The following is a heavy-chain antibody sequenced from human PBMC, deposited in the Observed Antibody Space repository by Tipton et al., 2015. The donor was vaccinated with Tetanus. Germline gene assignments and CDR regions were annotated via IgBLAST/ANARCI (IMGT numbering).Heavy chain of an antibody. CDR1: GYSFTTYW. J-gene: IGHJ6*02. CDR2: IHPADSET. CDR3: ARALRYDSSGYYLGGTYYGMDV. V-gene: IGHV5-51*03. Sequence: VQLVQSGPEVKKPGESLKISCKGSGYSFTTYWIGWVRQMPGKGLEWMGIIHPADSETRYSPSFQGQVTISADKSISTAYLQWSSLKASDTAMYYCARALRYDSSGYYLGGTYYGMDVWGQGTTVTVSS. D-gene: IGHD3-22*01.